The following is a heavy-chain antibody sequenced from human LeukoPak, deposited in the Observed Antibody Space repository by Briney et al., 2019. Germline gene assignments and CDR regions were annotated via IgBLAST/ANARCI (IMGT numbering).Heavy chain of an antibody. D-gene: IGHD3-22*01. Sequence: GGSLRLSCVASGLTFSFYWMGWVRQAPGKGLEWVANIKQDGSEKYYVDSARGRFTISRDNAKNSLYLQMNSLRVEDTAVYYCARDEHQYYSESSGRFDYWGQGTLVTVSS. CDR1: GLTFSFYW. CDR2: IKQDGSEK. J-gene: IGHJ4*02. V-gene: IGHV3-7*04. CDR3: ARDEHQYYSESSGRFDY.